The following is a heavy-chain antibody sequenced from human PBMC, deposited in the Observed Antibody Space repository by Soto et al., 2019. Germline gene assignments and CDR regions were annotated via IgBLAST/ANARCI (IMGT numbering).Heavy chain of an antibody. CDR2: IYTSGST. Sequence: SETLSLTCAVSGVSISNKIYYLGWIRQPPGKGLEWIGRIYTSGSTNYNPSLKSRVTMSVDTSKNQFSLKLSSVTAADTAVYYCARGGGYYDSTDYYYYGMDVWGQGTTVTVSS. CDR1: GVSISNKIYY. D-gene: IGHD3-9*01. CDR3: ARGGGYYDSTDYYYYGMDV. J-gene: IGHJ6*02. V-gene: IGHV4-61*05.